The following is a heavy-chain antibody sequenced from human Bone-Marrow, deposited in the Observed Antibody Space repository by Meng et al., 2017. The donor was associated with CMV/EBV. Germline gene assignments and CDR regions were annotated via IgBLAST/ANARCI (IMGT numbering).Heavy chain of an antibody. CDR2: ISWNSGSI. J-gene: IGHJ6*02. CDR1: GFTFDDYA. Sequence: GGSLRLSCAASGFTFDDYAMHWVRQAPGKGLEWVSGISWNSGSIGYADSVKGRFTISRDNAKNSLYLQMSSLRADDTAVYYCARDPYTYDFWSGYYGRDVWGQGTTVTVYS. CDR3: ARDPYTYDFWSGYYGRDV. D-gene: IGHD3-3*01. V-gene: IGHV3-9*01.